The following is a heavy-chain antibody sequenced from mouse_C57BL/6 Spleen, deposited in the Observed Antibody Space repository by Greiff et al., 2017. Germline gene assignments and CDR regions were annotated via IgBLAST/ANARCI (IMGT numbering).Heavy chain of an antibody. V-gene: IGHV5-17*01. CDR3: ARGITTVVAYYFDY. CDR1: GFTFSASG. Sequence: EVKVVESGGGLVKPGGSLKLSCAASGFTFSASGMHWVRQAPEKGLEWVAYISSGSSTIYYADTVKGRFTISRDNAKNTLFLQMTSLRSEDTAMYYCARGITTVVAYYFDYWGQGTTLTVSS. D-gene: IGHD1-1*01. J-gene: IGHJ2*01. CDR2: ISSGSSTI.